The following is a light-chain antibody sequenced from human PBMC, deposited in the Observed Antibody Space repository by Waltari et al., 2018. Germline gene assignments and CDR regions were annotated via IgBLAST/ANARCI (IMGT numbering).Light chain of an antibody. CDR1: QRVSSS. V-gene: IGKV3-15*01. J-gene: IGKJ2*01. CDR3: QRYNNGGKT. Sequence: IVMTQSPATLSVPPAERATLSCRPSQRVSSSLAWYQQKPGQAPRLIIYHASTRATGVPTRFSGSGSGTEFTLTISSLQSEDFAVYYCQRYNNGGKTFGPGTKLEIK. CDR2: HAS.